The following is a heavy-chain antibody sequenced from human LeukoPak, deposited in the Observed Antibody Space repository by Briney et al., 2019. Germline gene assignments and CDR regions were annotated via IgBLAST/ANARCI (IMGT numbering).Heavy chain of an antibody. V-gene: IGHV4-34*01. CDR2: INHSGST. D-gene: IGHD3-3*01. J-gene: IGHJ3*02. Sequence: SETLSLTCAVYGGSFSGYYWSWIRQPPGKGLERMGEINHSGSTNYNPSLKSRVTMSVDTSKNQFSLKLSSVTAADTAVFYCARQAYDTGYDAFDIWGQGTMVTVSS. CDR3: ARQAYDTGYDAFDI. CDR1: GGSFSGYY.